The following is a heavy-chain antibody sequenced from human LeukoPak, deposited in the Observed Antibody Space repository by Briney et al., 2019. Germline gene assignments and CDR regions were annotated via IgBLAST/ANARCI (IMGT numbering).Heavy chain of an antibody. D-gene: IGHD5-24*01. V-gene: IGHV4-59*01. J-gene: IGHJ2*01. CDR3: ARGRDGYYYRYFDL. Sequence: SETLSLTCTVSGGSISSYYWSWIRQPPGKGLEWIGYIYYSGSTNYNPSLKSRVTISVDTSKNQFSLKLSSVTAADTAVYYCARGRDGYYYRYFDLWGRGTLVTVSS. CDR2: IYYSGST. CDR1: GGSISSYY.